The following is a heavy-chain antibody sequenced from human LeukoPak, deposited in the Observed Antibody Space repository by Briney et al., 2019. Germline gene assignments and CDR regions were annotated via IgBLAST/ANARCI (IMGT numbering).Heavy chain of an antibody. Sequence: ASVKVSCKASGYIFTTYAISWVRQAPGQGLEWMGWISVYNGDTNYAQNLQGRVTMTTDTSMSTAYMELRSLRSDDTAVYYCARDGLGTAVDYWGQGTLVSVSS. D-gene: IGHD6-13*01. V-gene: IGHV1-18*01. CDR2: ISVYNGDT. CDR3: ARDGLGTAVDY. CDR1: GYIFTTYA. J-gene: IGHJ4*02.